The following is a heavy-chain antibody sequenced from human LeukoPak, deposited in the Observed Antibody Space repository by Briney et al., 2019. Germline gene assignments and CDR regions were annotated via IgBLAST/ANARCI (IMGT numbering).Heavy chain of an antibody. Sequence: GGSLRLSCAASGFTFDDYTMHWVRQAPGKGLEWVSLISWDGGSTYYADSVKGRFTISRDNSKNSLYLQMNSLRTEDTAVYYCARSFPSWIQLWGAFDYWGQGTLVTVSS. CDR2: ISWDGGST. J-gene: IGHJ4*02. D-gene: IGHD5-18*01. V-gene: IGHV3-43*01. CDR3: ARSFPSWIQLWGAFDY. CDR1: GFTFDDYT.